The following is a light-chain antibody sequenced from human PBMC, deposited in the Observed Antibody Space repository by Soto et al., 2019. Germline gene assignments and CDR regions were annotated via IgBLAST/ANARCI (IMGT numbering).Light chain of an antibody. CDR2: EVS. J-gene: IGLJ2*01. Sequence: QSLLTQPASVSGSPGQSITISCTGTSSDIGGYDYVSWFQQHPGKPPKLIIYEVSNRPSGVSYRFSGSKSGNTASLTISGLQAEDEADYYCSSYTPSNTAFGGGTKLTVL. V-gene: IGLV2-14*01. CDR1: SSDIGGYDY. CDR3: SSYTPSNTA.